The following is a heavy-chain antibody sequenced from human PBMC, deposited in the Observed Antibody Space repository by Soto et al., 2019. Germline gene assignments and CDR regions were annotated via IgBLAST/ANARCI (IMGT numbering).Heavy chain of an antibody. Sequence: SETLSLTCTVSGGSISSSSYYWGWIRQPPGKGLEWIGSIYYSGSTYYNPSLKSRVTISVDTSKNQFSLKLSSVTAADTAVYYCARRGSNWAIAARPDAFDIWGQGTMVTVSS. V-gene: IGHV4-39*01. CDR2: IYYSGST. CDR1: GGSISSSSYY. CDR3: ARRGSNWAIAARPDAFDI. J-gene: IGHJ3*02. D-gene: IGHD6-6*01.